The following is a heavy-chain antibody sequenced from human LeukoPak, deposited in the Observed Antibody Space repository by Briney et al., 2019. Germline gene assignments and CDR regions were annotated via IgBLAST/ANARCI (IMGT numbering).Heavy chain of an antibody. Sequence: PGGSLRLSCAASGFTFSSYSMNWVRQAPGKGLEWVSSISSNSNYIYYADSVKGRFTISRDNAKNSLYLQMNSLRAEDTAVYCCARSGWELPHRFDYWGQGTLVTVSS. J-gene: IGHJ4*02. CDR3: ARSGWELPHRFDY. CDR1: GFTFSSYS. CDR2: ISSNSNYI. D-gene: IGHD1-26*01. V-gene: IGHV3-21*01.